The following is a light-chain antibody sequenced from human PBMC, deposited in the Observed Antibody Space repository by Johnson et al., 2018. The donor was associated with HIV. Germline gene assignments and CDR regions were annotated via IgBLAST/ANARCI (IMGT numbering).Light chain of an antibody. V-gene: IGLV1-51*02. CDR1: SSNIVNNH. CDR3: ATWAGSLTIGGV. J-gene: IGLJ1*01. CDR2: EHN. Sequence: QSVLTQPPSVSAAPGQKVTISCSGSSSNIVNNHVSWYQQFPGAAPKLLIYEHNKRPSGTPDRFSGSKSGTSATLGITGLQPGDEADYYCATWAGSLTIGGVFGTGTKITVL.